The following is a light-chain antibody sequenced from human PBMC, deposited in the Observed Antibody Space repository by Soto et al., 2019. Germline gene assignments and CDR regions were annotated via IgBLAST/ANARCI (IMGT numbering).Light chain of an antibody. J-gene: IGLJ1*01. CDR2: GNH. Sequence: QSVLTQPPSVSVAPGQRVTISCTGSSSNIGAANDVHWYQQLPGRAPTLLIYGNHNRPSGVPDRFSGSKSGTSASLAITGLQSEDEAHYYCQSYDNSLSDYVFGTGTKVTVL. CDR1: SSNIGAAND. CDR3: QSYDNSLSDYV. V-gene: IGLV1-40*01.